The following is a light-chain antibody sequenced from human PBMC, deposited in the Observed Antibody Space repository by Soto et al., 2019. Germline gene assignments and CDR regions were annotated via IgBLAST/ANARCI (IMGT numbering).Light chain of an antibody. CDR1: GSDLGYFNY. Sequence: QSVLTQPASVSGSPGQSITISCTGTGSDLGYFNYVSWYQQHPGKAPKLMIYEVDNRPSGVSIRFSGSKSGSTASLTISGLQAEDEADYYCKSYAVGSTYVFGTGTKLTVL. J-gene: IGLJ1*01. V-gene: IGLV2-14*01. CDR2: EVD. CDR3: KSYAVGSTYV.